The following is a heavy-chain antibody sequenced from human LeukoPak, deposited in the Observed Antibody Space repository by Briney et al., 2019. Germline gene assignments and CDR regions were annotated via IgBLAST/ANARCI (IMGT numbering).Heavy chain of an antibody. CDR1: GCTFGDYA. CDR2: IRSKAYGGTT. V-gene: IGHV3-49*04. Sequence: GGSLRLSCTASGCTFGDYAMSWGRQAPGKRLEWVGFIRSKAYGGTTEYAASVKGRFTISRDDSKSIAYLQMNSLKTEDTAVYYCTRDRSYWFDPWGQGTLVTVSS. CDR3: TRDRSYWFDP. J-gene: IGHJ5*02.